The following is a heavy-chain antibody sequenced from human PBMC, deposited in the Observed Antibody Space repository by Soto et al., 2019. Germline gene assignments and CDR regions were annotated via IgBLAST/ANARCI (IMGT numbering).Heavy chain of an antibody. V-gene: IGHV1-2*02. J-gene: IGHJ6*02. CDR3: ASDFRTRGWFRQAGNFAMDV. CDR1: GYPYTNSY. CDR2: IHPNTGGT. D-gene: IGHD6-19*01. Sequence: QVQLVQSGAEVRKPGASVKVSCKASGYPYTNSYMHWVRQAPGQGLEWMGWIHPNTGGTNYAQKFQGRVTMTSDTSISTVYMELNRLTSDDTAIYFCASDFRTRGWFRQAGNFAMDVWGQGTKVTVS.